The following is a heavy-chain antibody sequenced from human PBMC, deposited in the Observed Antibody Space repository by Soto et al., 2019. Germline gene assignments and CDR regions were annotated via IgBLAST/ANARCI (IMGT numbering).Heavy chain of an antibody. CDR2: ISYDGSNK. CDR3: ARYSGKYQGPIDY. Sequence: QVQLVESGGGVVQPGRSLRLSCAASGFTFSHYGIHWVRQAPGKGLEWLAVISYDGSNKHYADSVKGRFTVSRDNSKNTLYLQMNRRRAEDTAVYFCARYSGKYQGPIDYWGQRTLVTVSS. V-gene: IGHV3-30*03. D-gene: IGHD1-26*01. J-gene: IGHJ4*02. CDR1: GFTFSHYG.